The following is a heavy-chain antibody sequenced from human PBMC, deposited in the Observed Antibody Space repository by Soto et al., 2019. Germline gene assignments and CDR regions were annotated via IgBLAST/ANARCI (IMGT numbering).Heavy chain of an antibody. CDR2: IYYSGST. D-gene: IGHD6-13*01. CDR3: ARDAAAGTNYGMDV. CDR1: GGSISSGGYY. J-gene: IGHJ6*02. V-gene: IGHV4-31*03. Sequence: QVQLQESGPGLVKPSQTLSLTCTVSGGSISSGGYYWSWIRQHPGKGLEWIGYIYYSGSTYYNPSLKSRVTISVDTSKNQFSLKLSSVTAADTAVYYCARDAAAGTNYGMDVWGQGTPVTVSS.